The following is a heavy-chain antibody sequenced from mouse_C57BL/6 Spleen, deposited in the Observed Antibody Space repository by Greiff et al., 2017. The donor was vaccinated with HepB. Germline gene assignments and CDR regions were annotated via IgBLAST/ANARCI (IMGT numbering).Heavy chain of an antibody. J-gene: IGHJ4*01. CDR3: ARGDRDYDAMDY. D-gene: IGHD3-3*01. CDR2: ISSGSSTI. Sequence: VQLKESGGGLVKPGGSLKLSCAASGFTFSDYGMHWVRQAPEKGLEWVAYISSGSSTIYYADTVKGRFTISRDNAKNTLFLQMTSLRSEDTAMYYGARGDRDYDAMDYWGQGTSVTVSS. V-gene: IGHV5-17*01. CDR1: GFTFSDYG.